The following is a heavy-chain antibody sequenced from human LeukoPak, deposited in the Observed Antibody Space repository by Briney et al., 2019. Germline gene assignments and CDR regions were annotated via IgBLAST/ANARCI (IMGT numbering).Heavy chain of an antibody. V-gene: IGHV3-66*02. CDR3: ARNIGQRFLEWLFSDSMDV. CDR1: GFTVSSNY. CDR2: IYSGGST. J-gene: IGHJ6*02. D-gene: IGHD3-3*01. Sequence: PGGSLRLSCAASGFTVSSNYMSWVRQAPGKGLEWVSVIYSGGSTYYADSVKGRFTISRDNSKNTLYLQMNSLRAEDTAVYYCARNIGQRFLEWLFSDSMDVWGQGTTVTVSS.